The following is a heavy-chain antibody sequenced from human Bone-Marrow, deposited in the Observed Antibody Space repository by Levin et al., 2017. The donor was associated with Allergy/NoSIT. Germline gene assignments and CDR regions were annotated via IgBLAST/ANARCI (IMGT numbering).Heavy chain of an antibody. Sequence: SCAASGFTFSSYAMSWVRQAPGKGLEWVSAISGSGGSTYYADSVKGRFTISRDNSKNTLYLQMNSLRAEDTAVYYCAKEIGDPHAFDSWGQGTMVTVSS. CDR3: AKEIGDPHAFDS. V-gene: IGHV3-23*01. J-gene: IGHJ3*02. D-gene: IGHD3-10*01. CDR2: ISGSGGST. CDR1: GFTFSSYA.